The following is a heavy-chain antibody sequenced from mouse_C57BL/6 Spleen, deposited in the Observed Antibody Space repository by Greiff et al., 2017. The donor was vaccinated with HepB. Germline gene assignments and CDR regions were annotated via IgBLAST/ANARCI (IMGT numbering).Heavy chain of an antibody. CDR2: IRNKANGYTT. CDR3: ARYYDYGDYAMDY. Sequence: EVMLVESGGGLVQPGGSLSLSCAASGFTFTDYYMSWVRQPPGKALEWLGFIRNKANGYTTEYSASVKGRFTISRDNSQSILYLQMNALRAEDSATYYCARYYDYGDYAMDYWGQGTSVTVSS. J-gene: IGHJ4*01. CDR1: GFTFTDYY. D-gene: IGHD2-4*01. V-gene: IGHV7-3*01.